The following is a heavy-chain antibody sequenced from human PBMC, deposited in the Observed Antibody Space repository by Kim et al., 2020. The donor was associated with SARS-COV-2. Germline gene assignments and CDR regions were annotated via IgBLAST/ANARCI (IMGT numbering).Heavy chain of an antibody. V-gene: IGHV3-33*01. CDR1: GFTFSSYG. CDR3: ARESIHTTFFQH. D-gene: IGHD5-18*01. CDR2: IWYDGSNK. J-gene: IGHJ1*01. Sequence: GGSLRLSCAASGFTFSSYGMHWVRQAPGKGLEWVAVIWYDGSNKYYADSVKGRFTISRDNSKNTLYLQMNSLRAEDTAVYYCARESIHTTFFQHWGQGTLVTVSS.